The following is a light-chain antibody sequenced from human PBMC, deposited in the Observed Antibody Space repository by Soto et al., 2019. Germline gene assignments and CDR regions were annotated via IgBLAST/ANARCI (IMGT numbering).Light chain of an antibody. Sequence: IQLTQSPSSLSASVGDRVTITCRASQGISSYLAWYQQKPGKATKLLIYAASTLQSGVPSRFSGSGSGTDFTLTISSLQPEDFATYCCQQLNSYPLTFGGGTKVEIK. CDR3: QQLNSYPLT. CDR2: AAS. V-gene: IGKV1-9*01. CDR1: QGISSY. J-gene: IGKJ4*01.